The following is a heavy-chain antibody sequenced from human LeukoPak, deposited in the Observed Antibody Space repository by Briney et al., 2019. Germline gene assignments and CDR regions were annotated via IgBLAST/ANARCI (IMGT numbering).Heavy chain of an antibody. J-gene: IGHJ4*02. Sequence: QPGGSLRLSCATSGFTFSSYSMNWVGQAPGKGLEWVSYISTGSTNIKQADSVKGRFTISRDNAKNSLYLQMNSLRAEDTAVYYCARDLDWAFDYWGQGILVTVSS. CDR3: ARDLDWAFDY. V-gene: IGHV3-48*01. CDR2: ISTGSTNI. D-gene: IGHD3-9*01. CDR1: GFTFSSYS.